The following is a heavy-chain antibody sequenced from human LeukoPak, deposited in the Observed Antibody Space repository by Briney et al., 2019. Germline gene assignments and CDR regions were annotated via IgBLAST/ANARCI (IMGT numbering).Heavy chain of an antibody. V-gene: IGHV3-23*01. CDR2: ISGSGGST. D-gene: IGHD3-16*02. CDR3: AKTELSGRGLY. CDR1: GSTFSSYA. J-gene: IGHJ4*02. Sequence: GGSLRLSCAASGSTFSSYAMSWVRQAPGKGLEWVSAISGSGGSTYYADSVKGRFTISRDNSKNTLYLQMNSLRAEDTAVYYCAKTELSGRGLYWGQGTLVTVSS.